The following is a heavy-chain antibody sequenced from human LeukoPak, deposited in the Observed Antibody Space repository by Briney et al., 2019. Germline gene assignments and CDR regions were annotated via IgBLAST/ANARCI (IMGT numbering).Heavy chain of an antibody. V-gene: IGHV1-2*02. CDR3: LRRQALRGRHRAFDP. D-gene: IGHD6-25*01. CDR2: INPNSGGT. J-gene: IGHJ5*02. Sequence: ASVKVSCKASGYTFTGYYMHWVRQAPGQGLEWMGWINPNSGGTNYAQKFQGRVTMTRDTSISTAYMELSRLRFEDTAVYYCLRRQALRGRHRAFDPWGQGTLVTVTS. CDR1: GYTFTGYY.